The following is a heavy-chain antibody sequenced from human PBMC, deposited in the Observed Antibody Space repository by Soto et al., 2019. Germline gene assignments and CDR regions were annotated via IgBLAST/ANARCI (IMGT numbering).Heavy chain of an antibody. Sequence: GGSVRLSCAASGFTFSSYGMHWVRQAPGKGLEWVAVISYDGSNKYYADSVKGRFTISRDNSKNTLYLQMNSLRAEDTAVYYCAKNPVVVVVAATYGMDVWGQGTTVTVSS. V-gene: IGHV3-30*18. J-gene: IGHJ6*02. CDR1: GFTFSSYG. D-gene: IGHD2-15*01. CDR3: AKNPVVVVVAATYGMDV. CDR2: ISYDGSNK.